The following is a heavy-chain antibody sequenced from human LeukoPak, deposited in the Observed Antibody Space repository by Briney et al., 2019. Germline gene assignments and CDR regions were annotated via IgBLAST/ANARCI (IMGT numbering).Heavy chain of an antibody. CDR3: ARNYGSGSYLDHYYGMDV. J-gene: IGHJ6*04. CDR1: GFTFSSYS. V-gene: IGHV3-21*01. D-gene: IGHD3-10*01. CDR2: ISSSSSYI. Sequence: GGSLRLSCAASGFTFSSYSMNWVRQAPGKGLEWVSSISSSSSYIYYADSVKGRFTISRDNAKNSLYLQMNSPRAEDTAVYYCARNYGSGSYLDHYYGMDVWGKGTTVTVSS.